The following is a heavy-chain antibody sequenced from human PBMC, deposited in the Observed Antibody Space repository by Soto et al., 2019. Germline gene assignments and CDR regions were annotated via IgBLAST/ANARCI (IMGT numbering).Heavy chain of an antibody. V-gene: IGHV4-4*02. CDR3: VKGGELPIYYFDY. CDR1: GGSISSSNW. CDR2: IYHSGST. Sequence: QVQLQESGPGLVKPSGTLSLTCAVSGGSISSSNWWSWVRQPPGKGLEWIGEIYHSGSTNYNPSLRSRVXXSXDXXKNQFSLKLSSVTAADTAVYYCVKGGELPIYYFDYWGQGTLVTVSS. D-gene: IGHD1-26*01. J-gene: IGHJ4*02.